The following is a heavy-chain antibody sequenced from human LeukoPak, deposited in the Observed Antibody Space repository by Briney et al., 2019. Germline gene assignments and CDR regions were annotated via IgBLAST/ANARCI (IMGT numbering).Heavy chain of an antibody. CDR2: ISSSSTYI. Sequence: PGGSLRLSCAASGFTFSKYSMNWVRQAPGKGLEWVSYISSSSTYIYYADSVKGRFTISRDNAKNSLYLQMNSLRAEDTAVYYCATYNWSYGSGFDYWGQGTLVTVSS. D-gene: IGHD1-7*01. CDR1: GFTFSKYS. J-gene: IGHJ4*02. V-gene: IGHV3-21*06. CDR3: ATYNWSYGSGFDY.